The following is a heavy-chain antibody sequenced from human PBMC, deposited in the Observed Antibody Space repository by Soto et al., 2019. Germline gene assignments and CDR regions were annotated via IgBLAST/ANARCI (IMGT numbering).Heavy chain of an antibody. CDR3: AKAYGSGGMEV. D-gene: IGHD3-10*01. Sequence: GGSLRLSCAASGFTFSSYGMHWVRQAPGKGLEWVAVISYDGSNKYYADSVKGRFTISRDNSKNTLYLQMNSLRAEDTAVYYCAKAYGSGGMEVWGQGTTVTVS. V-gene: IGHV3-30*18. J-gene: IGHJ6*02. CDR2: ISYDGSNK. CDR1: GFTFSSYG.